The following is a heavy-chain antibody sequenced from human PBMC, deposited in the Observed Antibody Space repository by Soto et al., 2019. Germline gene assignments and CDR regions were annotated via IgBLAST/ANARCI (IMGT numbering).Heavy chain of an antibody. CDR2: ISHDGSNT. CDR1: GFTFSAYG. Sequence: PGGSLRLSCAASGFTFSAYGIHWVRQAPGKGLEWVAVISHDGSNTNYADSVKGRFTISRDNSKDTVYLQMNSLRAEDTAVYYCAKDTYDYSSSGYYVLDSWGQGTLVTVSS. CDR3: AKDTYDYSSSGYYVLDS. D-gene: IGHD3-22*01. V-gene: IGHV3-30*18. J-gene: IGHJ4*02.